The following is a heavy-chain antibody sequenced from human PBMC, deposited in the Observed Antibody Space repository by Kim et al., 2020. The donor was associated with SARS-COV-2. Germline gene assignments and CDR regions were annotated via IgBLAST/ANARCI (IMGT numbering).Heavy chain of an antibody. V-gene: IGHV1-69*13. CDR3: ARVVDGSSGYYLGLNWFDP. D-gene: IGHD3-22*01. CDR2: IIPIFGTA. CDR1: GGTFSSYA. J-gene: IGHJ5*02. Sequence: SVKVSCKASGGTFSSYAISWVRQAPGQGLEWMGGIIPIFGTANYAQKFQGRVTITADESTSTAYMELSSLRSEDTAVYYCARVVDGSSGYYLGLNWFDPWGQGTLVTVSS.